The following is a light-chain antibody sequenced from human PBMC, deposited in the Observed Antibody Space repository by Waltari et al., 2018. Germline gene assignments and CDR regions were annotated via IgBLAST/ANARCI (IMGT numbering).Light chain of an antibody. CDR1: QTVLYNSNNKNY. CDR3: QQYYTTPFT. Sequence: DIVMTQSPDSLAVSLGERATIRCKSSQTVLYNSNNKNYLAWFQQKPGQPPNLLMYWASTRQSGVPDRFNGSGSGTDFTLTISSLQAEDVAVYYCQQYYTTPFTFGPGTQVDLK. V-gene: IGKV4-1*01. CDR2: WAS. J-gene: IGKJ3*01.